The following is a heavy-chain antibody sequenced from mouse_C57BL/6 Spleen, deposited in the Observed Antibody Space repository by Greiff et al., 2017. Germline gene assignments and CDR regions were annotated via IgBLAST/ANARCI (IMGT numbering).Heavy chain of an antibody. V-gene: IGHV1-52*01. J-gene: IGHJ4*01. CDR3: ARRGDDYAMDY. CDR1: GYTFTSYW. D-gene: IGHD3-3*01. CDR2: IDPSDSET. Sequence: QVQLKQPGAELVRPGSSVKLSCKASGYTFTSYWMHWVKQRPIQGLEWIGNIDPSDSETHYNQKFKDKATLTVDKSSSTAYMQLSSLTSEDSAVYYCARRGDDYAMDYWGQGTSVTVSS.